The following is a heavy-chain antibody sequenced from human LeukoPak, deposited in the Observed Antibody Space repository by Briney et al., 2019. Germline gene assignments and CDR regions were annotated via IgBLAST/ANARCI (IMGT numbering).Heavy chain of an antibody. Sequence: AGRSLRLSCAASGFSFSTYGMHWVRQAPGKGLEWVAVIWYDGNTKYYADSMKGRFTISRDKSKNTLYLQMNSLKPEDTAVYYCARGEAFHYDSSGYPDYWGQGTLVTVSS. J-gene: IGHJ4*02. V-gene: IGHV3-33*01. CDR1: GFSFSTYG. D-gene: IGHD3-22*01. CDR3: ARGEAFHYDSSGYPDY. CDR2: IWYDGNTK.